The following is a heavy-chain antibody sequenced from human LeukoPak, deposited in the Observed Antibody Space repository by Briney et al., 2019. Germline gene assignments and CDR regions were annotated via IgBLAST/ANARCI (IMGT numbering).Heavy chain of an antibody. V-gene: IGHV3-30*18. J-gene: IGHJ6*02. CDR1: GFTFSNYG. CDR2: TSSEGSNK. D-gene: IGHD3-10*01. Sequence: GRSLRLSCAASGFTFSNYGMNWVRQAPGKGLEWVAITSSEGSNKYYVDSVKGRFTISRDNSKNTLYLQMNSLRAEDTAVYYCSKVSSGSYYYYGMDGGGQGTTVTVSS. CDR3: SKVSSGSYYYYGMDG.